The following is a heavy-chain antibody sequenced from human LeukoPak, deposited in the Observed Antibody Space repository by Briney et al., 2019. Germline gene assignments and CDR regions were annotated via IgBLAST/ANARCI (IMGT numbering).Heavy chain of an antibody. CDR2: IYHSGST. CDR1: GGSISSGGYS. CDR3: ARYCSGGSCYRDAFDI. J-gene: IGHJ3*02. V-gene: IGHV4-30-2*01. Sequence: SETLSLTCAVSGGSISSGGYSWSWIRQPPGKGLEWIGYIYHSGSTYYNPSLKSRVTISVDRSKNQFSLKLSSVTAADTAVYYCARYCSGGSCYRDAFDIWGQGTMATVSS. D-gene: IGHD2-15*01.